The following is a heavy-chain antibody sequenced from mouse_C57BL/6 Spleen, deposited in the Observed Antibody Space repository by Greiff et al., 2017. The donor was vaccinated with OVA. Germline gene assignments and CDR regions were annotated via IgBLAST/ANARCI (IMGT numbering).Heavy chain of an antibody. V-gene: IGHV6-3*01. J-gene: IGHJ2*01. CDR2: IRLKSDNYAT. CDR3: TSNFYFDY. Sequence: DVQLQESGGGLVQPGGSMKLSCVASGFTFSNYWMNWVRQSPEKGLEWVAQIRLKSDNYATHYAESVKGRFTISRDDSKSSVYLQMNNLRAEDTGIYYCTSNFYFDYWGQGTTLTVSS. D-gene: IGHD4-1*01. CDR1: GFTFSNYW.